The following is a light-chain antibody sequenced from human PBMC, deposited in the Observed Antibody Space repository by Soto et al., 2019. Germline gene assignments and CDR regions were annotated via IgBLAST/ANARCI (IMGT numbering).Light chain of an antibody. CDR1: SSNIGAGYD. Sequence: QSVLTQPPSVSGAPRQRVTFSCTGSSSNIGAGYDVHWYQQLPGTAPKLLIYGNSNRPSGVPDRFSGSKSGASASLAITGLQAEDEADYYCQSYDISLTTWVFGGGTKLTVL. V-gene: IGLV1-40*01. J-gene: IGLJ3*02. CDR3: QSYDISLTTWV. CDR2: GNS.